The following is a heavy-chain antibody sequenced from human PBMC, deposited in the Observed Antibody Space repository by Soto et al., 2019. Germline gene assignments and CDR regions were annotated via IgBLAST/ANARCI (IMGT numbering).Heavy chain of an antibody. CDR1: GGSLGSSAYY. J-gene: IGHJ5*02. CDR2: VNYSGNT. Sequence: SETLSLTCAVSGGSLGSSAYYWGWIRQAPGKGLEWVGSVNYSGNTYYNPSLKSRVTISVDTSRNQLSLKLSSVTAADTALYYCSRRAPEGFDPWGQGTLVTVSS. V-gene: IGHV4-39*01. CDR3: SRRAPEGFDP.